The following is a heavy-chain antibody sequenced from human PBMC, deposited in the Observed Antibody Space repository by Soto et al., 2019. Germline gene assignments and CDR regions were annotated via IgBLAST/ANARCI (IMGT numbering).Heavy chain of an antibody. CDR1: DGPISSGGYY. V-gene: IGHV4-39*01. CDR2: IYYSGST. D-gene: IGHD3-9*01. J-gene: IGHJ4*02. Sequence: SETLSLTCTVSDGPISSGGYYWSWIRQHPGKGLEWIGYIYYSGSTYYNPSLKSRVTISVDTSKNQFSLKLSSVTAADTAVYYCARSLRYFDWDYFDYWGQGTLVTVSS. CDR3: ARSLRYFDWDYFDY.